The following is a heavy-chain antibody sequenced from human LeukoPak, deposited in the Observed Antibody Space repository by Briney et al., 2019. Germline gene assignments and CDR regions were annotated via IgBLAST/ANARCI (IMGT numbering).Heavy chain of an antibody. CDR3: ARGGPNYYDSSGYYRYDY. J-gene: IGHJ4*02. V-gene: IGHV4-59*01. Sequence: KPSETLSLTCTVSGGSISSYYWSWIRQPPGKGLEWIGYIYYSGSTNYNPSLKSRVTISVDTSKNQFSLKLSSVTAADTAVYYCARGGPNYYDSSGYYRYDYWGQGTLVTVSS. CDR1: GGSISSYY. D-gene: IGHD3-22*01. CDR2: IYYSGST.